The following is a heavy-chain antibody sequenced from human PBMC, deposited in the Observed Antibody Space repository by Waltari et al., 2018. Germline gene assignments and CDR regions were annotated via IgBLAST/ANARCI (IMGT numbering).Heavy chain of an antibody. D-gene: IGHD6-19*01. CDR3: ARPLFAVAGITSPQGDY. Sequence: QLQLQESGPGLVKPSETLSLTCTVSGGSISSSSYYWGWIRQPPGKGLEWIGSIYYSGSTYYNPSLKSRVTISVDTSKNQSSLKLSSVTAADTAVYYCARPLFAVAGITSPQGDYWGQGTLVTVSS. J-gene: IGHJ4*02. V-gene: IGHV4-39*01. CDR1: GGSISSSSYY. CDR2: IYYSGST.